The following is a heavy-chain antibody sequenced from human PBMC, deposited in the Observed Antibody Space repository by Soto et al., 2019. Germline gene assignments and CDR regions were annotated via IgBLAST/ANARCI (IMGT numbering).Heavy chain of an antibody. CDR2: IWYDGSNK. D-gene: IGHD2-15*01. CDR1: GFSFNTYG. V-gene: IGHV3-33*01. Sequence: QVQLVESGGGVVQPGRSLRLSCAASGFSFNTYGMHWVRQAPGKGLEWVAGIWYDGSNKYYVDSMKGRCTISRDNSKNTLYLQMSSLRAEDTAVYYCAREIYRYCSGGSCSGVDYWGQGTLVSVSS. J-gene: IGHJ4*02. CDR3: AREIYRYCSGGSCSGVDY.